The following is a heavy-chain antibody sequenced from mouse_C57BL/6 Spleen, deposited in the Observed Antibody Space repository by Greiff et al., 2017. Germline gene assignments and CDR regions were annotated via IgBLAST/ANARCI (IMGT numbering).Heavy chain of an antibody. Sequence: VQLQQSGPELVKPGASVKISCKASGYAFSSSWMNWVKQRPGKGLEWIGRIYPGDGDTNYNGKFKGKATLTADKSSSTAYMQLSSLTSEDSAVYFCARSGSTHYYAMDYWGQGTSVTVSS. CDR2: IYPGDGDT. V-gene: IGHV1-82*01. CDR3: ARSGSTHYYAMDY. CDR1: GYAFSSSW. D-gene: IGHD5-1*01. J-gene: IGHJ4*01.